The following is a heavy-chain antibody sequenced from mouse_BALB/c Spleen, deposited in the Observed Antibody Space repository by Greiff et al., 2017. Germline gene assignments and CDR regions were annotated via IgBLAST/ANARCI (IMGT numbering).Heavy chain of an antibody. CDR3: ARDGYYGSSYDWYFDV. D-gene: IGHD1-1*01. J-gene: IGHJ1*01. CDR2: ISNLAYSI. CDR1: GFTFSDYG. Sequence: EVMLVESGGGLVQPGGSRKLSCAASGFTFSDYGMAWVRQAPGKGPEWVAFISNLAYSIYYADTVTGRFTISRENAKNTLYLEMSSLRSEDTAMYYCARDGYYGSSYDWYFDVWGAGTTVTVSS. V-gene: IGHV5-15*02.